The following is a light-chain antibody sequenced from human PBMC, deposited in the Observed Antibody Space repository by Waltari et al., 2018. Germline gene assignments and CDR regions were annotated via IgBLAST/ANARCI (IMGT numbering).Light chain of an antibody. CDR3: QSFDSSLSASV. J-gene: IGLJ3*02. Sequence: QSVLTQPPSMSGAPGQKVTIPSTGGSSNFGAGYDVHWYQQFPGAAPKLLIFGNTNRASGVPGRFSGSKSGTSASLAIAGLQSEDEAVYYCQSFDSSLSASVFGGGTKLTVL. CDR1: SSNFGAGYD. CDR2: GNT. V-gene: IGLV1-40*01.